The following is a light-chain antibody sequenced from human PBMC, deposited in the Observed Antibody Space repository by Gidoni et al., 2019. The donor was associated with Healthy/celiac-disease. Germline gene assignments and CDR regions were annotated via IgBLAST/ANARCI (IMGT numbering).Light chain of an antibody. V-gene: IGKV2-28*01. CDR2: LGS. CDR3: MQALQTSYT. CDR1: QRLLHSNGYNY. J-gene: IGKJ2*01. Sequence: DIVMTPFPLSLPVTPGEPASISCKSIQRLLHSNGYNYLDWYLQKPGQSPQLLIFLGSNRASGVPDRFSGSGSGTDFTLKISRVEAEDVGVYYCMQALQTSYTFGQGTKLEIK.